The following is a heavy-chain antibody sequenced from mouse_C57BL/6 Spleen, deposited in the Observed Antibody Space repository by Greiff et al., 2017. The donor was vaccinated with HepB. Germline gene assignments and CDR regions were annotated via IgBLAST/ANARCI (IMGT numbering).Heavy chain of an antibody. CDR1: GFTFSDYY. CDR3: ARERRDGNYYFDY. D-gene: IGHD2-1*01. V-gene: IGHV5-16*01. CDR2: INYDGSST. Sequence: EVKLMESEGGLVQPGSSMKLSCTASGFTFSDYYMAWVRQVPEKGLEWVANINYDGSSTYYLDSLKSRFIISRDNAKNILYLQMSSLKSEDTATYYCARERRDGNYYFDYWGQGTTLTVSS. J-gene: IGHJ2*01.